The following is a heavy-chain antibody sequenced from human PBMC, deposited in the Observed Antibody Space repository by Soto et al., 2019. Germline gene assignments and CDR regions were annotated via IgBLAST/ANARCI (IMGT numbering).Heavy chain of an antibody. CDR1: GYTLTELS. D-gene: IGHD1-7*01. CDR2: FDPEDGET. J-gene: IGHJ6*02. CDR3: ATDVELLVPRYYGMDV. Sequence: ASVKVSCKVSGYTLTELSMHWVRQAPGKGLEWMGGFDPEDGETIYAQKFQGRVTMTEDTPTDTAYMELSSLRSEDTAVYYCATDVELLVPRYYGMDVWGQGTTVTVSS. V-gene: IGHV1-24*01.